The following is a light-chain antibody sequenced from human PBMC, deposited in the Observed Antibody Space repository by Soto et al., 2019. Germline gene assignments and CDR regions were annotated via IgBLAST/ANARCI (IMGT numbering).Light chain of an antibody. CDR1: QSVLYSSNNKNY. CDR2: WAS. CDR3: MQATHSPPYS. J-gene: IGKJ2*03. V-gene: IGKV4-1*01. Sequence: DIVMTQSPDSLAVSLGERATINCKSSQSVLYSSNNKNYLAWYQQKPGQPPKLLIYWASTRESGVPDRFSGSGSGTDFTLTISSLQAEDVAVYYCMQATHSPPYSFGQGTKLEIK.